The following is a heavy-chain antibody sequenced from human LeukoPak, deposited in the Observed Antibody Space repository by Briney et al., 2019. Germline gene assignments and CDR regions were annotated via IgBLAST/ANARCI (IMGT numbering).Heavy chain of an antibody. Sequence: GGSLRLSCAASRFTFSRYAMHWVRQAPGKGLKWVAVIYYDGSNIHYADSVKGRFTISRDNSKNTLYLQTNSLRAEDTAVYYCARDRSADDAFDIWGQGTMVTVSS. CDR1: RFTFSRYA. V-gene: IGHV3-33*01. CDR2: IYYDGSNI. J-gene: IGHJ3*02. CDR3: ARDRSADDAFDI.